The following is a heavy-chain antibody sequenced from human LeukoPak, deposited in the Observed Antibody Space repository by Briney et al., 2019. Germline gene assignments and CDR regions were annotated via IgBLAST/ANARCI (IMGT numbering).Heavy chain of an antibody. CDR1: GGTFSSYA. Sequence: SVKVSCKASGGTFSSYAISWVRQAPGQGLEWMGRIIPIFGIANYAKKFQGRVTITADKSTSTAYMELSRLRSEDTAVCYCARDRPVVAEEYYYYYYGMDVWGQGTTVTVSS. J-gene: IGHJ6*01. CDR2: IIPIFGIA. V-gene: IGHV1-69*04. D-gene: IGHD3-22*01. CDR3: ARDRPVVAEEYYYYYYGMDV.